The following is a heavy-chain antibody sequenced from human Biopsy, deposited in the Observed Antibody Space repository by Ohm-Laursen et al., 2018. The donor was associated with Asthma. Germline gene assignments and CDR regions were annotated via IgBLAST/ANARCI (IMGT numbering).Heavy chain of an antibody. Sequence: SLRLSCAASGFTFSSYSMNWVRQAPGKGLEWVAVIPYDGSNKYYADSVKGRFTISRDNSKNTLYLQMNSLRAEDTAVYYCASQSSGPDFWSGYYYFDYWGQGTLVTVSS. J-gene: IGHJ4*02. CDR3: ASQSSGPDFWSGYYYFDY. CDR1: GFTFSSYS. CDR2: IPYDGSNK. D-gene: IGHD3-3*01. V-gene: IGHV3-30*03.